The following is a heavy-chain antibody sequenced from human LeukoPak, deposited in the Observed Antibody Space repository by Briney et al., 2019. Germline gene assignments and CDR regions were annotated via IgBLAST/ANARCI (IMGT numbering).Heavy chain of an antibody. V-gene: IGHV1-18*01. D-gene: IGHD6-13*01. CDR1: GYTFTSYG. J-gene: IGHJ5*02. CDR2: ISAYNGNT. CDR3: ARAIKDSSSWYH. Sequence: APVKVSCKASGYTFTSYGISWVRQAPGHGLECMGWISAYNGNTNHAQKLQGRVTMTTDTSTSTAYMELRSLRSDDTAVYYCARAIKDSSSWYHWGQGTLVTVSS.